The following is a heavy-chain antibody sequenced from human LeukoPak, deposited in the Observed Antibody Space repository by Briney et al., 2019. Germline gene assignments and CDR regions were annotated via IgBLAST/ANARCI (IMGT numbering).Heavy chain of an antibody. D-gene: IGHD3-3*01. Sequence: SETLSLTCTVSGGSISSSTFYWGWIRQAPGKGLEWIGSIYYNGGTYYNPSLKSRVTISVDTSKNQFSLRLSSVTAADTAVYYCARLRSITIFASSYYYYGMDVWGQGTTVTVSS. CDR2: IYYNGGT. J-gene: IGHJ6*02. V-gene: IGHV4-39*01. CDR1: GGSISSSTFY. CDR3: ARLRSITIFASSYYYYGMDV.